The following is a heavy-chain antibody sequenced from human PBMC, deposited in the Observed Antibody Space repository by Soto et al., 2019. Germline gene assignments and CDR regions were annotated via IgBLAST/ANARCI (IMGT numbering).Heavy chain of an antibody. CDR2: ISYDGSDK. CDR1: GFTFSSYG. J-gene: IGHJ3*02. D-gene: IGHD1-7*01. V-gene: IGHV3-30*18. Sequence: QEQLVESGGGVVQPGRSLRISCAASGFTFSSYGMNWVRQAPGKGLEWVAVISYDGSDKYYADSVKGRFTISRDNSKNTLYLQMNSLRAEDTAVYYCAKDEDGNYLLDAFDMWGQGTMVTVSS. CDR3: AKDEDGNYLLDAFDM.